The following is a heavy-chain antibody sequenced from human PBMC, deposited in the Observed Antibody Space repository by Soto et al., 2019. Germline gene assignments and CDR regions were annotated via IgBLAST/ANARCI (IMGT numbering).Heavy chain of an antibody. J-gene: IGHJ4*02. CDR1: GFTFSNYA. CDR2: ISDRGGST. D-gene: IGHD5-18*01. CDR3: ARLPYSYVSLYFFDF. Sequence: GSLRLSCAASGFTFSNYAVSWVRQSPGRGLEWVASISDRGGSTKYADSVNGRFTISRDNSRNTLFLQMDTLRAEDTAVYYCARLPYSYVSLYFFDFWGQGTLVTVSS. V-gene: IGHV3-23*01.